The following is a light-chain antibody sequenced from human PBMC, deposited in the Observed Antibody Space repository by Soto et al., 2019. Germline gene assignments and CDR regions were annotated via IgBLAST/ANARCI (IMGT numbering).Light chain of an antibody. Sequence: QSALTQPASVSGSPGQSITISCTGTSSDVGGYNYVSWYQHYPGKAPKLMIFEVSNRPSGVSNRFSGSKSGKTASLTISGLQAEDEADYYCSSYTSSSTWVFGGGTKLTVL. CDR3: SSYTSSSTWV. J-gene: IGLJ3*02. CDR1: SSDVGGYNY. CDR2: EVS. V-gene: IGLV2-14*01.